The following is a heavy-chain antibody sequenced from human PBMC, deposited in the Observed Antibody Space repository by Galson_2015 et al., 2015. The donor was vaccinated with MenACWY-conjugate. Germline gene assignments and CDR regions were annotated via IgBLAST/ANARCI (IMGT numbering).Heavy chain of an antibody. CDR2: IFSNDEK. Sequence: VKPTQTLTLTCTVSGFSLSNARMGVSWIRQPPGKALEWLAHIFSNDEKSYSTSLKSRLTISKDTSKSQVVLTMTDMDPVDTATYYCARIPQYYDILTGYYTYAFDIWGQGTMVTVSS. J-gene: IGHJ3*02. D-gene: IGHD3-9*01. CDR3: ARIPQYYDILTGYYTYAFDI. CDR1: GFSLSNARMG. V-gene: IGHV2-26*01.